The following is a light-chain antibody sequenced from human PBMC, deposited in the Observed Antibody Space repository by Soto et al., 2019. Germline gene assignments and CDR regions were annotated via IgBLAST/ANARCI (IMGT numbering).Light chain of an antibody. CDR1: QSVASS. Sequence: EIVLTQSPGTLSLSPGERAALSCRASQSVASSLIWYQQKPGQAPRLLIHGASSRATGIPARFSGSGSGTEFTLTISSLQSEDFALYCCQQYNNWQYTFCQGTKVDIK. V-gene: IGKV3D-15*01. J-gene: IGKJ2*01. CDR2: GAS. CDR3: QQYNNWQYT.